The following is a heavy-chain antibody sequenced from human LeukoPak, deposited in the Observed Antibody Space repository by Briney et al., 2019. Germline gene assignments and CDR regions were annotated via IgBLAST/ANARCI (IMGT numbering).Heavy chain of an antibody. V-gene: IGHV4-38-2*02. CDR2: IYYSGST. J-gene: IGHJ6*03. CDR1: GYSISSGYY. D-gene: IGHD6-13*01. CDR3: ARILVSIAAKPYYYYYYMDV. Sequence: SETLSLTCTVSGYSISSGYYWGWIRQPPGKGLEWIGYIYYSGSTNYNPSLKSRVTISVDTSKNQFSLKLSSVTAADTAVYYCARILVSIAAKPYYYYYYMDVWGKGTTVTVSS.